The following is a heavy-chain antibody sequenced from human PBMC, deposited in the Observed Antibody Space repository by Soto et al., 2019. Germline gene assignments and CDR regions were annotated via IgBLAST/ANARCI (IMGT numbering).Heavy chain of an antibody. Sequence: PGGSLRLSCAASGFTFSSYAMSWVRQAPGKGLEWVSAISGSGGSTYYADSVKGRFTISRDNSKNTLYLQMNSLRAEDTAVYYCAKVGLHLGELSSDAFDIWGQGTMVTVSS. D-gene: IGHD3-16*02. CDR3: AKVGLHLGELSSDAFDI. V-gene: IGHV3-23*01. CDR1: GFTFSSYA. J-gene: IGHJ3*02. CDR2: ISGSGGST.